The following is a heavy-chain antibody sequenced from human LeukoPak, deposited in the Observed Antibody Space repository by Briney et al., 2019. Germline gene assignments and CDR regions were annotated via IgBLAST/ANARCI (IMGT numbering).Heavy chain of an antibody. CDR3: ARHGLGRGVYITRQYNYYMDV. CDR2: INQSGST. V-gene: IGHV4-34*01. Sequence: SETLSLTCAVYGGSFSGYYWSWIRQPPGSGLEWIGDINQSGSTNYSPSLKSRVTVSIDTSKNQFSLKMSSLTAADTAIYFCARHGLGRGVYITRQYNYYMDVWGTGTTVTVSS. D-gene: IGHD3-10*01. CDR1: GGSFSGYY. J-gene: IGHJ6*04.